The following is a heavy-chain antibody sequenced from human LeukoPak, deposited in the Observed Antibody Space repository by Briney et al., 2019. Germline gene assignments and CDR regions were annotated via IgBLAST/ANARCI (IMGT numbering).Heavy chain of an antibody. D-gene: IGHD5-18*01. CDR3: ARDSLGYSYGTDY. J-gene: IGHJ4*02. CDR1: GFTFSSHD. Sequence: GGSLRLSCAASGFTFSSHDMHWVRQAPGKGLEWVAIISYDGGKKDYADSVKGRFTISRDNSKNTLYLQMNSLRAEDTAVYYCARDSLGYSYGTDYWGQGTLVTVSS. V-gene: IGHV3-30*03. CDR2: ISYDGGKK.